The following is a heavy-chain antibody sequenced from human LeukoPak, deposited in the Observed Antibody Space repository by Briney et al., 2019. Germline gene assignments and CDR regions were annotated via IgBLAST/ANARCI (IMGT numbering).Heavy chain of an antibody. CDR2: IYHSGST. V-gene: IGHV4-30-2*01. CDR1: GGSISSGGYY. Sequence: SETLSLTCTVSGGSISSGGYYWSWIRQPPGKGLEWIGYIYHSGSTYYNPSLKSRVTISVDRSKNQFSLKLSSVTAADTAVYYCARGYCSGGSCLDYWGQGTLVTVSS. CDR3: ARGYCSGGSCLDY. J-gene: IGHJ4*02. D-gene: IGHD2-15*01.